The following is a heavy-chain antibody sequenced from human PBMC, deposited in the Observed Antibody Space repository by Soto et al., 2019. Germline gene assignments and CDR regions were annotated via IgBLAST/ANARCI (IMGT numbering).Heavy chain of an antibody. V-gene: IGHV1-3*01. CDR3: ACPGVIVPHEAFDI. D-gene: IGHD3-16*02. Sequence: ASVKVSCKASGYTFTSYAMHWVRQAPGQRLEWMGWINAGNGNTKYSQKFQGRVTITRDTSASTAYMELSSLRSEDTALYYCACPGVIVPHEAFDIWGQGTMVTVS. CDR1: GYTFTSYA. J-gene: IGHJ3*02. CDR2: INAGNGNT.